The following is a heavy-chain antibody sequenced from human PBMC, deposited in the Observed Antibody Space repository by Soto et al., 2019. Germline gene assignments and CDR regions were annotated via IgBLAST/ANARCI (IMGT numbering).Heavy chain of an antibody. V-gene: IGHV1-18*04. Sequence: ASVKVSCKASGYTFTSYGISWVRQAPGQGLEWMGWISAYNGNTNYAQKLQGRVTMTTDTSTSTAYMVLRSLRSDDTAVYYCARDQRLGIAAAGTFPAVPSLEYYYGMDVWGQGTTVTVSS. CDR1: GYTFTSYG. CDR3: ARDQRLGIAAAGTFPAVPSLEYYYGMDV. J-gene: IGHJ6*02. CDR2: ISAYNGNT. D-gene: IGHD6-13*01.